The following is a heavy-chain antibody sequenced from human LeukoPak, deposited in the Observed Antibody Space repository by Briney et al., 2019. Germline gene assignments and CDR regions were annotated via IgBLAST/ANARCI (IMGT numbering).Heavy chain of an antibody. CDR3: ARVENDYSNDYYYYYMDV. CDR1: GGSISSSNW. CDR2: IYHSGST. J-gene: IGHJ6*03. Sequence: PSETLSLTCAVSGGSISSSNWWSWVRQPPGKGLEWIGEIYHSGSTNYNPSLKSRVTISVDKSKNQFSLKLSSVTAADTAVYYCARVENDYSNDYYYYYMDVWGKGTTVTVSS. V-gene: IGHV4-4*02. D-gene: IGHD4-11*01.